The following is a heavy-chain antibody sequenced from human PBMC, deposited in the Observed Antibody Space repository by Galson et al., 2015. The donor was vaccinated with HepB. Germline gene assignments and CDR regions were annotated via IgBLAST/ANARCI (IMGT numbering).Heavy chain of an antibody. CDR1: GYSFTSYW. Sequence: QSGAEVKKPGESLKISCKGSGYSFTSYWIGWVRQMPGKGLEWMGIIYPGDSDTRYSPSFQGQVTISADKSISTAYLQWSSLKASDTAMYYCARHETYYYDSSGYYYSSHWFDPWGQGTLVTVSS. J-gene: IGHJ5*02. V-gene: IGHV5-51*01. CDR2: IYPGDSDT. CDR3: ARHETYYYDSSGYYYSSHWFDP. D-gene: IGHD3-22*01.